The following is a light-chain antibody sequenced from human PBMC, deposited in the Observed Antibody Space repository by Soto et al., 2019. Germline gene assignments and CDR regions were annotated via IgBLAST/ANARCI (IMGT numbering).Light chain of an antibody. CDR1: SSAVGGYNY. CDR3: SSYAGSNSFV. Sequence: QSVVTPPPPASGSPGQSVTISCTGNSSAVGGYNYVSWYHQQPGKAPKLIIYEVSQRPSGVPDRFSGSKSGYTASLTVSGLQAEDEADYYCSSYAGSNSFVFATGTKVTVL. J-gene: IGLJ1*01. V-gene: IGLV2-8*01. CDR2: EVS.